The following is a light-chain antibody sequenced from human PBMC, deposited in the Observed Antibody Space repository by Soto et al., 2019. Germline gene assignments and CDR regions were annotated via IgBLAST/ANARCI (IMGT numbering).Light chain of an antibody. CDR3: QQYNSYLWT. V-gene: IGKV1-5*03. CDR1: QSISSW. CDR2: KAS. Sequence: DIQMTQSPSTLSASVGDRVTITCRASQSISSWLAWYQQKPGKAPKLLIYKASTLESGVPSRFSGSGSGTEFTLTISSLQPDDFATYYCQQYNSYLWTFGQGTKV. J-gene: IGKJ1*01.